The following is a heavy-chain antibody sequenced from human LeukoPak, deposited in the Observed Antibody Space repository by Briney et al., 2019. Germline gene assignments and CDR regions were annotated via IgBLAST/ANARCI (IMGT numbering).Heavy chain of an antibody. CDR2: IKEDGSGI. Sequence: GGSLRLSCAASGFTFSSYWMSWVRQAPGKGLEWVANIKEDGSGIYYVDSVEGRFTISRDNAKKSLYLQMNSLRAEDTALYYCAKDSRIAVADSFDYWGQGTLVTVSS. CDR3: AKDSRIAVADSFDY. CDR1: GFTFSSYW. D-gene: IGHD6-19*01. J-gene: IGHJ4*02. V-gene: IGHV3-7*03.